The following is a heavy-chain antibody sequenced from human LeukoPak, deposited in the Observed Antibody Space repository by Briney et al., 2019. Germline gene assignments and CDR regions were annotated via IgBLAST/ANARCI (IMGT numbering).Heavy chain of an antibody. J-gene: IGHJ6*03. CDR1: GGSFSGYY. CDR2: INHSGST. Sequence: SETLSLTCAVYGGSFSGYYWSWIRQPPGKGLEWIGEINHSGSTNYNPSLKSRVTLSVDTSKNQFSLKLSSVTAADTAVYYCARAKGGSGSYYGGYYYYYYYMDVWGKGTTVTVSS. CDR3: ARAKGGSGSYYGGYYYYYYYMDV. D-gene: IGHD3-10*01. V-gene: IGHV4-34*01.